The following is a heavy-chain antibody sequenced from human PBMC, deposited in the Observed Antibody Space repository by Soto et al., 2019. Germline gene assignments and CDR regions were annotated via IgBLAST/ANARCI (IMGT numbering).Heavy chain of an antibody. Sequence: VSSVKVSCKASGYTFTSYGISWVRQAPGQGLEWMGWISAYNGNTNYAQKLQGRVTMTTDTSTSTAYMELRSLRSDDTAVYYCARDKAITGTTGFDYGGQGTLVTVSS. J-gene: IGHJ4*02. CDR2: ISAYNGNT. CDR3: ARDKAITGTTGFDY. D-gene: IGHD1-7*01. V-gene: IGHV1-18*01. CDR1: GYTFTSYG.